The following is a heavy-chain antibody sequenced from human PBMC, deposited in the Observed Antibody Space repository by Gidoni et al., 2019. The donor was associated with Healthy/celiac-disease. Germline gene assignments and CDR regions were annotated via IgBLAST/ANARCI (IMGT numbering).Heavy chain of an antibody. CDR2: IYPGDSDT. CDR1: GYSFTRYW. CDR3: ARRYYDFWSGYHWYFDL. Sequence: EVQLVQSGAEVKKPGGSLKISGKGSGYSFTRYWFGGVRQMPGKGLEWMVIIYPGDSDTRYSPSFQGQVTISADKSISTAYLQWSSLKASDTAMYYCARRYYDFWSGYHWYFDLWGRGTLVTVSS. J-gene: IGHJ2*01. D-gene: IGHD3-3*01. V-gene: IGHV5-51*01.